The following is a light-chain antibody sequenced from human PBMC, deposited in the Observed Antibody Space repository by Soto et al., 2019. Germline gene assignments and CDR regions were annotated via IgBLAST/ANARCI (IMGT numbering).Light chain of an antibody. CDR1: QSVSSN. CDR3: QQYNNWLT. Sequence: EIVMTQSPATLSVSPGGRATLSCRASQSVSSNLAWYQQKPGQAPRLLIYGASTRATGIPARFSGSGSGTEFTLTISSLQSEDFAVYYCQQYNNWLTFGGGTKVEIK. J-gene: IGKJ4*01. V-gene: IGKV3-15*01. CDR2: GAS.